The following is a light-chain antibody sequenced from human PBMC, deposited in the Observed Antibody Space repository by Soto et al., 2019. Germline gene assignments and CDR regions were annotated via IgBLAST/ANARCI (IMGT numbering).Light chain of an antibody. CDR1: QSVSSSY. J-gene: IGKJ1*01. CDR3: QQYGSSPGT. Sequence: EVVLTQSPGTLSLSPGERATLSCRASQSVSSSYIAWYQQKPGQAPRLLIYGPSSRATGIPDRFSGSGSGTDFTLTISRLEPEDFAVYYCQQYGSSPGTFGQGTKVDIK. V-gene: IGKV3-20*01. CDR2: GPS.